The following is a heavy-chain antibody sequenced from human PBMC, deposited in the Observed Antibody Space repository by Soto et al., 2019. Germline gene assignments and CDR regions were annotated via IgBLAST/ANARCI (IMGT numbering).Heavy chain of an antibody. CDR1: GFSLTTSGVG. CDR2: IYWDDDK. CDR3: AHRRADYVNWGVGVFDY. V-gene: IGHV2-5*02. Sequence: QITLKESGPTLVTPTQNLTLTCTFSGFSLTTSGVGVGWVRQPPGKALEWLALIYWDDDKRYSPSLKTRLSITKDTSYNGVVLTMTNMDPVDTATYYCAHRRADYVNWGVGVFDYWGQGTLLTVSS. D-gene: IGHD3-10*02. J-gene: IGHJ4*02.